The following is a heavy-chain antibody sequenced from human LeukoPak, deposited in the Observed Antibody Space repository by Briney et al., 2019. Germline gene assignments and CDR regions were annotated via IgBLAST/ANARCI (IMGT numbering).Heavy chain of an antibody. Sequence: PGGSLRLSCAASGFTFSRYYMYWVRQVPGKGLVWVSRLNGYGDYTDYEDSVKGRFTISRDNAKNTLFLQMNSLRAEDTAVYYCARGPGLAMGKGYFDYCGQGTLVTVSS. D-gene: IGHD5-18*01. V-gene: IGHV3-74*01. CDR2: LNGYGDYT. J-gene: IGHJ4*02. CDR1: GFTFSRYY. CDR3: ARGPGLAMGKGYFDY.